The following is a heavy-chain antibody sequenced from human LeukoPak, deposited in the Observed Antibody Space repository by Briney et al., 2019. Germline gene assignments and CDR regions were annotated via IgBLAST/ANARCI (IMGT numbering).Heavy chain of an antibody. CDR1: GGSISSYY. CDR2: IYTSGST. D-gene: IGHD5-18*01. J-gene: IGHJ4*02. Sequence: SETLSLTCTVSGGSISSYYWSWIRQPAGKGLEWIGRIYTSGSTNYNPSLKSRVTMSVDTSKNRFSLKLSSVTAADTAVYYCARGYGNDTAMVTGARRFDYWGQGTLVTVSS. CDR3: ARGYGNDTAMVTGARRFDY. V-gene: IGHV4-4*07.